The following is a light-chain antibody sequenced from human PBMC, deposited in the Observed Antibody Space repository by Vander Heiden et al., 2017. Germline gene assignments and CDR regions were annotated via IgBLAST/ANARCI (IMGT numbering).Light chain of an antibody. V-gene: IGLV1-44*01. CDR3: EAWDDSLNGVV. CDR1: SSNIESNT. J-gene: IGLJ2*01. CDR2: TNN. Sequence: SVLTEPASASGTPGQRVTISCSGSSSNIESNTVNWYQQLPGTAPKLLIYTNNRRPSGVPDRFSGSRSGTSASLAISGHQYEDEADYYCEAWDDSLNGVVFGGGTKLTVL.